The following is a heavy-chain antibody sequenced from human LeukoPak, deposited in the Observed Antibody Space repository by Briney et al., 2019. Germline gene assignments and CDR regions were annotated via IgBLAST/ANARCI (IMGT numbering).Heavy chain of an antibody. CDR1: GYTFTTYG. CDR3: ARGGSGSRRLGSGY. Sequence: ASVKVSCKASGYTFTTYGLNWVRQAPGQGLEWMGWINTNTGNPTYAQGFTGRFVFSLDTSVSTAYLQISSLKAEDTAVYYCARGGSGSRRLGSGYWGQGTLVTVSS. J-gene: IGHJ4*02. D-gene: IGHD3-10*01. CDR2: INTNTGNP. V-gene: IGHV7-4-1*02.